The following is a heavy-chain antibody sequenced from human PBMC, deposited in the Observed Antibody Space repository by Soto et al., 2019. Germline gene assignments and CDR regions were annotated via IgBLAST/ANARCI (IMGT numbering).Heavy chain of an antibody. J-gene: IGHJ4*02. Sequence: QLQLQESGPGLVKPSETLSLTCTVSGGSISSSSYYWGWIRQPPGKGLEWIGSIYYSGSTYYNPSLKSRVTISVDTSKNQFSLKLSSVTAADTAVYYCARSIQPHSYKIPLGYWGQGTLVTVSS. CDR3: ARSIQPHSYKIPLGY. D-gene: IGHD5-18*01. CDR2: IYYSGST. V-gene: IGHV4-39*01. CDR1: GGSISSSSYY.